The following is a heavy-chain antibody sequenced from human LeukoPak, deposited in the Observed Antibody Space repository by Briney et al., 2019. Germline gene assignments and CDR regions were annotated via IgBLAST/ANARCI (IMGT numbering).Heavy chain of an antibody. Sequence: SGPTLVKPTQTLTLTCTFSGFSLTTNGVGVGWIRQPPGKALEWVALIYWNDEKRYSPSLKSRLTITKDTSKNQVVLTMTNMDPVDTGTYYCAHRRRYSGRWYPFDHWGQGTLVTVSS. V-gene: IGHV2-5*01. D-gene: IGHD6-13*01. CDR3: AHRRRYSGRWYPFDH. J-gene: IGHJ4*02. CDR1: GFSLTTNGVG. CDR2: IYWNDEK.